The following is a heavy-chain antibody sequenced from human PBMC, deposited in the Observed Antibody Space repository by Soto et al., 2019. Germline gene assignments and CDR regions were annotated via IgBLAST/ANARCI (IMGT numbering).Heavy chain of an antibody. D-gene: IGHD2-2*01. J-gene: IGHJ4*02. CDR1: GFTFSSYA. CDR2: ISYDGSNK. Sequence: GGSLRLSCAASGFTFSSYAMHWVRQAPGKGLEWVAVISYDGSNKYYADSVKGRFTISRDNSKNTLYLQMNSLRAEDTAVYYCARGPTPQKGVVPAAIRTYYFDYWGQGTLVTVSS. V-gene: IGHV3-30-3*01. CDR3: ARGPTPQKGVVPAAIRTYYFDY.